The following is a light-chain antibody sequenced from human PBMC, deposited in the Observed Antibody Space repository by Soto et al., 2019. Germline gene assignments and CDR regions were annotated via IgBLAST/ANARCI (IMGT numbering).Light chain of an antibody. CDR3: QQYNSWPYT. J-gene: IGKJ2*01. Sequence: IVMTQSPATLSVSPGERATLSCRASQNISANLAWYQQKPGPAPRFLIFGASNRATGIPPRFRGSGSGTEFTLTISSLQSEDFAVYYCQQYNSWPYTFGQGTKLEIK. CDR2: GAS. V-gene: IGKV3-15*01. CDR1: QNISAN.